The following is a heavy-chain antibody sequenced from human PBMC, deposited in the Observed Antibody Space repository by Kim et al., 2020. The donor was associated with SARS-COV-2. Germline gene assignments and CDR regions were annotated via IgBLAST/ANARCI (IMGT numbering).Heavy chain of an antibody. D-gene: IGHD2-21*02. CDR2: ISAYNGNT. CDR1: GYTFTSYG. Sequence: ASVKVSCKASGYTFTSYGISWVRQAPGQGLEWMGWISAYNGNTNYAQKLQGRVTMTTDTSTSTAYMELRSLRSDDTAVYYCARDSTPCGGDCYPPGDLGDYWGQGTLVTVSS. CDR3: ARDSTPCGGDCYPPGDLGDY. J-gene: IGHJ4*02. V-gene: IGHV1-18*01.